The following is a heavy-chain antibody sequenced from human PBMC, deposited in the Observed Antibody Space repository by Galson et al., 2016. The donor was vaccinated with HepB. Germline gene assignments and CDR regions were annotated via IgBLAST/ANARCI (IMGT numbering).Heavy chain of an antibody. CDR2: IDPSDSYT. CDR3: ASGGGEYEVVDY. V-gene: IGHV5-10-1*01. CDR1: GYRFISYW. D-gene: IGHD4-17*01. J-gene: IGHJ4*02. Sequence: QSGAEVKKPGESLRISCKVSGYRFISYWINWMRQMPGKGLEWMGRIDPSDSYTNYSPSFQGHVTFSADNFINTAYLQWSSLKASDTAMYYCASGGGEYEVVDYWGQGTLVTVSS.